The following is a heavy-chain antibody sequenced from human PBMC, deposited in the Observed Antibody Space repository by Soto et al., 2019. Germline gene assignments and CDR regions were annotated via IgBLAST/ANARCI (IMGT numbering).Heavy chain of an antibody. CDR3: AKDCSGGSCYEVSYYYYCMDV. Sequence: GGSLRLSCAASGFTFSSYAMSWVRQAPGKGLEWVSAISGSGGSTYYADSVKGRFTISRDNSKNTLYLQMNSLRAEDTAVYYCAKDCSGGSCYEVSYYYYCMDVWGQGTTVTVSS. V-gene: IGHV3-23*01. CDR2: ISGSGGST. D-gene: IGHD2-15*01. CDR1: GFTFSSYA. J-gene: IGHJ6*02.